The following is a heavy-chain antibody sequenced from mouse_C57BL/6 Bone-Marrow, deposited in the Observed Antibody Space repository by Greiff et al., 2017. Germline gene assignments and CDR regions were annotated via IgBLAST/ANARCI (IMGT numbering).Heavy chain of an antibody. CDR2: IDPETGGN. D-gene: IGHD2-2*01. CDR3: TRRGDGYDGAWFAY. V-gene: IGHV1-15*01. Sequence: VQLQQSGAELVRPGASVTLSCKASGYTFTDYEMHWVKQTPVHGLEWIGAIDPETGGNAYNQKFKGKGILTADKSSSTAYMELRSLTSEDSAVYYCTRRGDGYDGAWFAYWGQGTLVTVSA. J-gene: IGHJ3*01. CDR1: GYTFTDYE.